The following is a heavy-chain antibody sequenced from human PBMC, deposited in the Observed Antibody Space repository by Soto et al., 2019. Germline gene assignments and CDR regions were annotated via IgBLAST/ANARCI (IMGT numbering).Heavy chain of an antibody. CDR1: GFTFSSYG. V-gene: IGHV3-33*01. J-gene: IGHJ6*02. CDR3: ARDFVVGYYGMDV. Sequence: PGGSLRLSCAASGFTFSSYGMHWVRQAPGKGLEWVAVIWYDGSNIYYADSVKGRFTISRDNSKNTLYLQMNSLRTEDTAVYYWARDFVVGYYGMDVWGQGTTVTVSS. D-gene: IGHD2-15*01. CDR2: IWYDGSNI.